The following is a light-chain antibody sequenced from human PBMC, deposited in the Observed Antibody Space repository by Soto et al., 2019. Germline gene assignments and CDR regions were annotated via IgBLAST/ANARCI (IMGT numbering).Light chain of an antibody. Sequence: DIVLTQSPGTLSLSPGERATLSCRASQSVRSSYLAWYRQKPGQAPRLLMYGASSRATGIPDRFSGSGSGTDFTLTISRLEPEDFAVYFCQQYASSTQTFGQGTKVDIK. CDR1: QSVRSSY. CDR2: GAS. J-gene: IGKJ1*01. V-gene: IGKV3-20*01. CDR3: QQYASSTQT.